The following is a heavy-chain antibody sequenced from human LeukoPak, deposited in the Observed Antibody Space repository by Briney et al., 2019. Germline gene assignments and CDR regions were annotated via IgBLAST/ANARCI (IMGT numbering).Heavy chain of an antibody. V-gene: IGHV4-34*01. CDR3: ARGATYGSGNFFYYYYGMDV. CDR1: GGSFSGYY. J-gene: IGHJ6*04. Sequence: SETLSLTCAVYGGSFSGYYWSWIRQPPGKGLEWIGEINHSGSTNYNPSLKSRVTISVDTSKNQFSLKLSSVTAADTVVYYCARGATYGSGNFFYYYYGMDVWGKGTTVTVSS. CDR2: INHSGST. D-gene: IGHD3-10*01.